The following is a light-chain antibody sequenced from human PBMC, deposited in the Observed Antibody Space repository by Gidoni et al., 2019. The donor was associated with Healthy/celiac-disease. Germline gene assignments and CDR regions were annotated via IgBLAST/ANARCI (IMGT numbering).Light chain of an antibody. Sequence: DIQMTQSPSSLSASVGDRVTITCRASQSISSYLNWYQQKTRKATKLLNYAASSLQSGVPSRFGSSGSRTDFTLTISSLPPEYFATYCYQQSNSTPGFGEGTKVEIK. CDR3: QQSNSTPG. CDR1: QSISSY. J-gene: IGKJ4*01. CDR2: AAS. V-gene: IGKV1-39*01.